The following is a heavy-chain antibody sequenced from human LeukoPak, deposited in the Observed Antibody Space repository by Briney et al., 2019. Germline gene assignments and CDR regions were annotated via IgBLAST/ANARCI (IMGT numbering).Heavy chain of an antibody. CDR2: ISSSSYI. D-gene: IGHD6-19*01. CDR3: AREIAVAGTPNDY. J-gene: IGHJ4*02. Sequence: GGSLRLSCAASGFTFSSYSMNWVRQAPGKGLEWVSSISSSSYIYYADSVKGRFTISRDNAKNSLYLQMNSLRAEDTAVYYCAREIAVAGTPNDYWGQGTLVTVSS. V-gene: IGHV3-21*01. CDR1: GFTFSSYS.